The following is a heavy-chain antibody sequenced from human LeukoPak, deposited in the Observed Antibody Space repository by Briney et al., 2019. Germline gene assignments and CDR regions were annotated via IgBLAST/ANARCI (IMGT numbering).Heavy chain of an antibody. CDR3: AAVAGLGNAFDI. CDR1: GYTFTSYD. CDR2: MNPNSGNT. Sequence: ASVKVSCKASGYTFTSYDINWVRQATGQGLEWMGWMNPNSGNTGYAQKFQGRVTITRNTSISTAHMELSRLRSDDTAVYYCAAVAGLGNAFDIWGQGTMVTVSS. D-gene: IGHD6-19*01. J-gene: IGHJ3*02. V-gene: IGHV1-8*03.